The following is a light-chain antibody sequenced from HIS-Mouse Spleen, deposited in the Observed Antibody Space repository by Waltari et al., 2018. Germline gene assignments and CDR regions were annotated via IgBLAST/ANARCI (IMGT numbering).Light chain of an antibody. V-gene: IGKV2-28*01. CDR1: QSPLHSNGYNY. J-gene: IGKJ2*01. CDR3: MQALQTPPT. CDR2: LGS. Sequence: DIVMTQSPLSLPVTPGEPASISCRSSQSPLHSNGYNYLDWYLQTPGQSPQLLIYLGSNRASGVPDRFSGSGSGTDFTLKISRVEAEDVGVYYCMQALQTPPTFGQGTKLEIK.